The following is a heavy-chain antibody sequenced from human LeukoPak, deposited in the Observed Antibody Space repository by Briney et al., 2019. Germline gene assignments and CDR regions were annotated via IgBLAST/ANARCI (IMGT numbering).Heavy chain of an antibody. J-gene: IGHJ3*02. D-gene: IGHD3-22*01. V-gene: IGHV4-59*08. CDR3: ASTHYYDSSGYFSAFDM. CDR1: GGSISNYY. CDR2: FYYTGSP. Sequence: PSETLSLTCTVSGGSISNYYCSWIRQPPGKGLEWIGYFYYTGSPYYNPSLKSRVTISVDTSKIQFSLKLSSVTAADTAVYYCASTHYYDSSGYFSAFDMWGQGTMVTVSS.